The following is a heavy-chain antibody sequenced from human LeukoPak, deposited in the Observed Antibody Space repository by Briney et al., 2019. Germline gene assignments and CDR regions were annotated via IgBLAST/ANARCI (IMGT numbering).Heavy chain of an antibody. V-gene: IGHV4-59*01. CDR1: GGSINNYY. J-gene: IGHJ2*01. D-gene: IGHD5-12*01. CDR2: VYRSGST. Sequence: PSETLSLTCTVSGGSINNYYWSWIRQPPGRGLEWIGYVYRSGSTSCNPSLKSRVSISVDTSKNQFSLKLSSLTAADTALYYCARTIRAFRGYDHWYFDLWGRGTLVSVSS. CDR3: ARTIRAFRGYDHWYFDL.